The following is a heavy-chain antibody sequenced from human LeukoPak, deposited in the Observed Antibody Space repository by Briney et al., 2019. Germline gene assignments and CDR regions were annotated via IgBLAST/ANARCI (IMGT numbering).Heavy chain of an antibody. D-gene: IGHD2-2*01. V-gene: IGHV3-48*02. CDR2: ISSSSYTI. J-gene: IGHJ4*02. CDR3: ARGPAAAIDY. Sequence: GGSLRLSCAASGFTFNSYSMNCVRQAPWKGLEWVSFISSSSYTIHYADSVEGRFTISRDNGKNSLYLQMNSLRDEDTAIYYCARGPAAAIDYWGQGTLVTVSS. CDR1: GFTFNSYS.